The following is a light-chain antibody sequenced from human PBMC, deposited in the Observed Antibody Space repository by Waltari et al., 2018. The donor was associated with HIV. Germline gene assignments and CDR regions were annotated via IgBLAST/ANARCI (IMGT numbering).Light chain of an antibody. CDR1: SPNIGAGYD. J-gene: IGLJ3*02. CDR2: GNT. Sequence: QSVLTQPPSVSGAPGQRVTISCSGSSPNIGAGYDVHWYQQYPGTAPKVLIYGNTNRPSGVPYRFSGSKSGTSASLAITGLQAEDEADYYCQSYDTSLSSWVFGGGTKVTVL. V-gene: IGLV1-40*01. CDR3: QSYDTSLSSWV.